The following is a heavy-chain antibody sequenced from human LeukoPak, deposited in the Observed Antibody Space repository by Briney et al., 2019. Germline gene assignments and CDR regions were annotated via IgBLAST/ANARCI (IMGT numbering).Heavy chain of an antibody. V-gene: IGHV3-7*01. CDR3: ARDWGAYYHFFDY. J-gene: IGHJ4*02. Sequence: GGSLRLSCEAFGFSMSVYWMSWVHQAPGKGLEWVGNVKQDGSERNYVDSVKGRFTISRDSAKKSLYLQMNSLRAEDTAVYYCARDWGAYYHFFDYWGQGTLVTVSS. CDR2: VKQDGSER. D-gene: IGHD3-22*01. CDR1: GFSMSVYW.